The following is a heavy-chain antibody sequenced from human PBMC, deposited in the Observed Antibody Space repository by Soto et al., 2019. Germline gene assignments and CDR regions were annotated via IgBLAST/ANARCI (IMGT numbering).Heavy chain of an antibody. J-gene: IGHJ4*02. CDR1: GGTFSSYA. D-gene: IGHD3-22*01. CDR3: ARGADYYDSSGPDY. Sequence: SVKVSCKASGGTFSSYAISWVRQAPGQGLEWMGGIIPIFGTANYAQKFQGRVTITADESTSTAYMELSSLRSEDTAVYYCARGADYYDSSGPDYWGQGTQVTAPQ. V-gene: IGHV1-69*13. CDR2: IIPIFGTA.